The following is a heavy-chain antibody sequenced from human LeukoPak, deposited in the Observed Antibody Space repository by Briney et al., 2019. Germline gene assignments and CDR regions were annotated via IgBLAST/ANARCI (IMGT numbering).Heavy chain of an antibody. CDR1: GISFSSYE. D-gene: IGHD5-18*01. V-gene: IGHV3-48*03. Sequence: PGGSLRLSRAASGISFSSYEMNWVRQAPGKGLEWISCISSSGTTMYYADSVKGRLTISRDNAKNSLYLQMNSLRAEDTAVYYCARGFRDTAMFLDYWGQGTLVTVSS. CDR2: ISSSGTTM. J-gene: IGHJ4*02. CDR3: ARGFRDTAMFLDY.